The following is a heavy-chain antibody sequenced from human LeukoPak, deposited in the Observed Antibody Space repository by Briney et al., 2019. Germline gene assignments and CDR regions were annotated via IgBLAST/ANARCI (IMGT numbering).Heavy chain of an antibody. CDR3: ARGGVVVVAATPGAGNWFDP. CDR2: IYYSGST. Sequence: PSETLSLTCTVSGGSISSYYWSWIRQPPGKGLEWIGYIYYSGSTNYNPSLKSRVTISVDTSKNQFSLKLSSVTAADTAVYYCARGGVVVVAATPGAGNWFDPWGQGTLVTVSS. CDR1: GGSISSYY. V-gene: IGHV4-59*12. J-gene: IGHJ5*02. D-gene: IGHD2-15*01.